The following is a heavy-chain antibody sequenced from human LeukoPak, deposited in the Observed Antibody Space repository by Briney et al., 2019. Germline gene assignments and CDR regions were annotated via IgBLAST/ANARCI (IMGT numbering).Heavy chain of an antibody. J-gene: IGHJ4*02. D-gene: IGHD4-17*01. Sequence: SETLSLTCTVSGGSISSGSYYWSWIRQPAGKGLEWIGRIYTSGSTNYNPSLKSRVTISVDTSKNQFSLKLSSVTAADTAVYYCARSLYGDYKVYDYWGQGTLVTVSS. CDR3: ARSLYGDYKVYDY. V-gene: IGHV4-61*02. CDR1: GGSISSGSYY. CDR2: IYTSGST.